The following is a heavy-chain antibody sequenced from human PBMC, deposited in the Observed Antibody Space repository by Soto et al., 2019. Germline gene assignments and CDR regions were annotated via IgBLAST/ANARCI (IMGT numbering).Heavy chain of an antibody. Sequence: VQLVESGAEVKKPGSSVKVSCKASGGTFSSYAISWVRQAPGQGLEWMGGIIPIFGTANYAQKFQGRVTITADESTSTAYMELSSLRSEDTAVYYCARVLGYDYVWGSYRFDPWGQGTLVTVSS. V-gene: IGHV1-69*01. CDR1: GGTFSSYA. CDR3: ARVLGYDYVWGSYRFDP. CDR2: IIPIFGTA. D-gene: IGHD3-16*02. J-gene: IGHJ5*02.